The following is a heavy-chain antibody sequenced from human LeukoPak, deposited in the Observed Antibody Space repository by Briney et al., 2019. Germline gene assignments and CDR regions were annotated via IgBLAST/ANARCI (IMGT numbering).Heavy chain of an antibody. CDR1: GFTFSSYA. CDR3: ARVFSVYFDY. D-gene: IGHD3-10*01. V-gene: IGHV3-30*01. Sequence: PGRSLRLSCAASGFTFSSYAMHWVRQAPGKGLEWVAVISYDGSNKYYADSVKGRITISRDNSKNTLYLQMNSLRAEDTAVYYCARVFSVYFDYWGQGTLVTVSS. J-gene: IGHJ4*02. CDR2: ISYDGSNK.